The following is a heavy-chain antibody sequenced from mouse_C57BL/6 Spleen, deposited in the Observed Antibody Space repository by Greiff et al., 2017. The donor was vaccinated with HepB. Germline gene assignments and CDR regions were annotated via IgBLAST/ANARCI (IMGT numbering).Heavy chain of an antibody. J-gene: IGHJ3*01. V-gene: IGHV1-26*01. CDR1: GYTFTDYY. D-gene: IGHD2-4*01. CDR3: ARGLYYDYDRAWFAY. Sequence: EVKLQQSGPELVKPGASVKISCKASGYTFTDYYMNWVKQSHGKSLEWIGDINPNNGGTSYNQKFKGKATLTVDKSSSTAYMELRSLTSEDSAVYYCARGLYYDYDRAWFAYWGQGTLVTVSA. CDR2: INPNNGGT.